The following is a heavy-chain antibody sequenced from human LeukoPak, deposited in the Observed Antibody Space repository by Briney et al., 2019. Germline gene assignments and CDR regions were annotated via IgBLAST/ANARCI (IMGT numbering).Heavy chain of an antibody. D-gene: IGHD5-18*01. J-gene: IGHJ6*02. V-gene: IGHV3-7*04. CDR3: ARDKGYSYGLTGMDV. CDR2: IKQDGSEK. Sequence: GGSLRLSCAASGFTFSSYWMSWVRQAPGKGLEWVANIKQDGSEKYYVDSVKGRFTISRDNAKNSLYLQMNSLRAEDTAVNYCARDKGYSYGLTGMDVWGQGTTVTVSS. CDR1: GFTFSSYW.